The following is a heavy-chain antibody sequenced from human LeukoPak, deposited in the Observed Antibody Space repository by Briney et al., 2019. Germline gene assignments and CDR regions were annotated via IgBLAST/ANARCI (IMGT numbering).Heavy chain of an antibody. CDR1: AFTFSYYS. V-gene: IGHV3-48*02. CDR3: ARDFGRGYSYGDY. CDR2: ISSSSTTI. Sequence: PGGSLRLSCAASAFTFSYYSMNCVRQAPGQGLEWVSYISSSSTTIYYADSVKGRFTISRDNAKNSLYLQMNRLRDEDTAVYYWARDFGRGYSYGDYWGQGTLVTVSS. D-gene: IGHD5-18*01. J-gene: IGHJ4*02.